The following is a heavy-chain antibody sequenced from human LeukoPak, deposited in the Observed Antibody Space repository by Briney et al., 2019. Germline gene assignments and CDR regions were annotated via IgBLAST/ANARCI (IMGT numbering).Heavy chain of an antibody. D-gene: IGHD3-9*01. Sequence: GGSLRLSCAASGFTFSSYAMSWVRQAPGKGLEWVSAISGSGGSTYYADSVKGRFTVSRDNSKNTLYLQMNSLRAEDTAVYYCAKDLYYDILTGYAYWGQGTLVTVSS. CDR1: GFTFSSYA. CDR3: AKDLYYDILTGYAY. CDR2: ISGSGGST. V-gene: IGHV3-23*01. J-gene: IGHJ4*02.